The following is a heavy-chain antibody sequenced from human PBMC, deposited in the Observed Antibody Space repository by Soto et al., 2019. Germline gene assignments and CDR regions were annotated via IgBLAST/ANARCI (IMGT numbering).Heavy chain of an antibody. CDR3: ARGGVFRAVLDG. CDR1: GFNFSSNT. V-gene: IGHV3-23*01. Sequence: GGSLRLSCAASGFNFSSNTMSWVSKAPGKGLEFVSSISDSGGSTYYADSVKGRFTISRDNSKNTLYLQINSLRAEDTALYYCARGGVFRAVLDGWGQGTTVTVSS. J-gene: IGHJ6*02. CDR2: ISDSGGST. D-gene: IGHD3-10*01.